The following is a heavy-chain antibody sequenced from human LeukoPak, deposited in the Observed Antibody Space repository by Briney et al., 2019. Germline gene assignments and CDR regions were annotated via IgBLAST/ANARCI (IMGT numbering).Heavy chain of an antibody. Sequence: KTSETLSLTCTVSGGSISSGSYYWSWIRQPAGKGLEWIGRIYTSGSTNYNPSLKSRVTISVDTSKNQFSLKVRSVTAADTAVYFCARGGRIVGATEYNWFDPWGQGTLVTVSS. CDR2: IYTSGST. CDR3: ARGGRIVGATEYNWFDP. J-gene: IGHJ5*02. CDR1: GGSISSGSYY. V-gene: IGHV4-61*02. D-gene: IGHD1-26*01.